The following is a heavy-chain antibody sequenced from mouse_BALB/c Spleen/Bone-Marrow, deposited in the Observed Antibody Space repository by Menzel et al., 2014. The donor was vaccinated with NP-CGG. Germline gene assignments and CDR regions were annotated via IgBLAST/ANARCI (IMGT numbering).Heavy chain of an antibody. V-gene: IGHV1-87*01. J-gene: IGHJ3*01. Sequence: VQLVESGAELARPGASVKLSCKASGYTFTSYWMQWVKQRPGQGLEWIGAIYPGDGDTRYTQKFKGKATLTADKSSSTAYMQLSSLASEDSAVYYCARGDRYDGRSWFAYWGQGTLVTVSA. CDR2: IYPGDGDT. D-gene: IGHD2-14*01. CDR1: GYTFTSYW. CDR3: ARGDRYDGRSWFAY.